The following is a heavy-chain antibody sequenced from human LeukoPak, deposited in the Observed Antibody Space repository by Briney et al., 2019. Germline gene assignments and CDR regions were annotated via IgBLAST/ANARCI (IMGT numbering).Heavy chain of an antibody. CDR3: ARVYGSGSYYNEGVDY. J-gene: IGHJ4*02. CDR2: IIPIFGTA. Sequence: ASVTVSCKASVGTFSSYAISWVRQAPGQGLEWMGGIIPIFGTANYAQKLQGRVTMTTDTSTSTAYMELRSLRSDDTAVYYCARVYGSGSYYNEGVDYWGQGTLVTVSS. CDR1: VGTFSSYA. V-gene: IGHV1-69*05. D-gene: IGHD3-10*01.